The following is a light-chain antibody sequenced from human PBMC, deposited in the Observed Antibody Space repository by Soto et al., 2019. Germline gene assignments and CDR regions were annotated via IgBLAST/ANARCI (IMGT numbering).Light chain of an antibody. CDR1: QDISTY. Sequence: DIQMTQAPSSLSASVGDRVTITCRARQDISTYLAWYQQKPGKVPKLLISAAYTLQSGVPPRFSGSGSGTDFTLTISSLQPEDVATCYCQKYDNAPLTVGGGTKVEIK. V-gene: IGKV1-27*01. CDR2: AAY. CDR3: QKYDNAPLT. J-gene: IGKJ4*01.